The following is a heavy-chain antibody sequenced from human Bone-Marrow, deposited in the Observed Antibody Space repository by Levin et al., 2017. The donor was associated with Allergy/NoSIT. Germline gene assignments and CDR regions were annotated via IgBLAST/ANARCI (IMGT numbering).Heavy chain of an antibody. CDR2: ISYDGSNK. D-gene: IGHD1-26*01. V-gene: IGHV3-30*03. CDR3: ARVPGVWELPRYYFDY. CDR1: GFTFSSYG. Sequence: PGGSLRLSCAASGFTFSSYGMHWVRQAPGKGLEWVAVISYDGSNKNYADSVKGRFTISRDNSKYTLYLQMNSLRPEDTAVYYCARVPGVWELPRYYFDYWGQGTLVTVSS. J-gene: IGHJ4*02.